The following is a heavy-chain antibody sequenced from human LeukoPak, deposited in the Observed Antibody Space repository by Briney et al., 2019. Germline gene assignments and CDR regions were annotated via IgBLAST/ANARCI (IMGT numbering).Heavy chain of an antibody. V-gene: IGHV3-7*01. D-gene: IGHD3-22*01. CDR2: IRHDGSET. J-gene: IGHJ4*02. Sequence: GGSLRLSCAASGFTLNNAWMSWVRQAPGKGLEWVANIRHDGSETYYVDSLRGRFTISRDNAKNLVYLQMSSLRAEDTAIYYCARDETYDYESNGYLDFWGQGTVVTVSS. CDR1: GFTLNNAW. CDR3: ARDETYDYESNGYLDF.